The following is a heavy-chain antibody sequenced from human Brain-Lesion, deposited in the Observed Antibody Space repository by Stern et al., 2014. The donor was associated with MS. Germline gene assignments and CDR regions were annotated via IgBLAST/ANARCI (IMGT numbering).Heavy chain of an antibody. CDR2: VNNDGRRT. CDR3: ARGERWFDS. Sequence: EVQLVESGGGLFQPGGSLRLSCAASGVPFSNYWMHWVRQAPGKGLVWVSRVNNDGRRTSYADSVKGRFTMSRDNAKNTLYLQMNSLRVEDTAIYYCARGERWFDSWGQGTLVTVSS. V-gene: IGHV3-74*01. CDR1: GVPFSNYW. J-gene: IGHJ5*01.